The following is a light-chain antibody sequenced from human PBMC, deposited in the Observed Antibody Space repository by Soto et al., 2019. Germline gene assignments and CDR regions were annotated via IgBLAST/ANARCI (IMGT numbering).Light chain of an antibody. V-gene: IGLV6-57*02. CDR3: QSYDSANRGV. CDR2: EDN. J-gene: IGLJ3*02. Sequence: QSVSESPGKTVTISCTGSSGSVASNYVQWYQQRPGSVPSTVIYEDNRRPSGVPERFSGSVDSSSNSASLTISGLRPEDEADYYCQSYDSANRGVFGGGTQLTVL. CDR1: SGSVASNY.